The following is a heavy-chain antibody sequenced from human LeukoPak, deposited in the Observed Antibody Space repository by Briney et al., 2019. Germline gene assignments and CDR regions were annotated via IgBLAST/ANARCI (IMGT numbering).Heavy chain of an antibody. CDR2: ISDSGTNT. D-gene: IGHD5-12*01. CDR3: ARSPAGLQRTYSGYGPLDY. J-gene: IGHJ4*02. Sequence: PGGSLRLSCAASGFTFTTYAMTWVRQAPGKGLEWVSGISDSGTNTYNADSVRGRFTISRDNSKNTLFLQMNSLRAEDTAVYYCARSPAGLQRTYSGYGPLDYGGQGTLVTVSS. V-gene: IGHV3-23*01. CDR1: GFTFTTYA.